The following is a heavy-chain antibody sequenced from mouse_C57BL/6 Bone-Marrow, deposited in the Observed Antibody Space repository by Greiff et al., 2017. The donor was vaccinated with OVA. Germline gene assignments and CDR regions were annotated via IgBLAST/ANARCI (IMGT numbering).Heavy chain of an antibody. D-gene: IGHD1-1*01. CDR3: ARDRNYYGSSYWYFDV. CDR1: GFTFSDYY. V-gene: IGHV5-16*01. Sequence: VESEGGLVQPGSSMKLSCTASGFTFSDYYMAWVRQVPEKGLEWVANINYDGSSTYYLDSLKSRFIISRDNAKNILYLQMSSLKSEDTATYYCARDRNYYGSSYWYFDVWGTGTTVTVSS. CDR2: INYDGSST. J-gene: IGHJ1*03.